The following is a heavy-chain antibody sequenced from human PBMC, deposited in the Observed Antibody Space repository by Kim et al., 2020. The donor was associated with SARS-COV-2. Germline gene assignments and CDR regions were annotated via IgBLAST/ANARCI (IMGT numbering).Heavy chain of an antibody. CDR1: GASITSYY. V-gene: IGHV4-59*01. D-gene: IGHD6-6*01. CDR3: VSRSIAGRPLDWFDS. J-gene: IGHJ5*02. CDR2: IYYTGTT. Sequence: SETLSLTCSVSGASITSYYWSWIRQPPGKGLEWIAYIYYTGTTNYNPSLKSRAIISVDTSMNQFSLKINSMTAADTAVYYCVSRSIAGRPLDWFDSWGQG.